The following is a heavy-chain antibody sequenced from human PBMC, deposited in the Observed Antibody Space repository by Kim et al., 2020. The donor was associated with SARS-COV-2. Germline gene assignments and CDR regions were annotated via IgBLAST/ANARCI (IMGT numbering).Heavy chain of an antibody. V-gene: IGHV3-30*18. CDR1: GFTFSSYG. CDR3: AKDLYYYDSSGYYTPSN. D-gene: IGHD3-22*01. J-gene: IGHJ4*02. Sequence: GGSLRLSCAASGFTFSSYGMHWVRQAPGKGLEWVAVISYDGSNKYYADSVKGRFTISRDNSKNTLYLQMNSLRAEDTAVYYCAKDLYYYDSSGYYTPSNWGQGTLVTVSS. CDR2: ISYDGSNK.